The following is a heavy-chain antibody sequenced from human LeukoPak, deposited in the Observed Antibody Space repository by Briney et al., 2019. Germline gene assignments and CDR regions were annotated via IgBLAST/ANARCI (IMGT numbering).Heavy chain of an antibody. Sequence: GGSLRLSCAASGFTFSSYSMNWVRQAPGKGLEWVSSISSSSSYIYYVDSVKGRFTISRDNAKSSLYLQMSSLRAEDTAVYYCARVTPGYYDYWGQGTLVTVSS. D-gene: IGHD3-10*01. V-gene: IGHV3-21*01. CDR3: ARVTPGYYDY. CDR2: ISSSSSYI. J-gene: IGHJ4*02. CDR1: GFTFSSYS.